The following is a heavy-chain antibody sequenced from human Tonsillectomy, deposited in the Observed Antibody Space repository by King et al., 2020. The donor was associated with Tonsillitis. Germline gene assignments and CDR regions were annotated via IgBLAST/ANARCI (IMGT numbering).Heavy chain of an antibody. CDR2: T. J-gene: IGHJ4*02. CDR3: ATSGGGPWNYFD. V-gene: IGHV4-4*09. D-gene: IGHD1-7*01. Sequence: QLQESGPGLVKPSETLSLTCTVSGGSISSYYWSWIRQPPGMGLEWITNSNPSLKSRVTISVDTSKNQFSLKLNSVTAADTAVYYCATSGGGPWNYFDWGQGTLVTVSS. CDR1: GGSISSYY.